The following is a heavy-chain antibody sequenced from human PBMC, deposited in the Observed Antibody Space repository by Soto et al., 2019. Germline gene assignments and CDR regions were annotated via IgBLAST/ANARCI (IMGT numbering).Heavy chain of an antibody. J-gene: IGHJ4*02. CDR3: AKASVGSGRSLRSFDY. CDR2: ITGGGGST. V-gene: IGHV3-23*01. D-gene: IGHD1-26*01. Sequence: GGSLRLSCAASGFTFTSYVITWVRQAPGKGLEWVSAITGGGGSTFYADSVKGRFSISRDNSKNTLYLQMSSLRAEDTAVYYCAKASVGSGRSLRSFDYWGQGTLVTVSS. CDR1: GFTFTSYV.